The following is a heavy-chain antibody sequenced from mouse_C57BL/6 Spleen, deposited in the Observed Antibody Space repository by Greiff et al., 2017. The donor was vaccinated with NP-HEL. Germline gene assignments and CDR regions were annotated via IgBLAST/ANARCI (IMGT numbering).Heavy chain of an antibody. CDR3: AMGVGSKGYAMDY. CDR2: IHPNSGST. Sequence: QVQLQQPGAELVKPGASVKLSCKASGYTFTSYWMHWVKQRPGQGLEWIGMIHPNSGSTNYNEKFKSKATLTVDKSSSTAYMQLSSLTSEDSAVYYGAMGVGSKGYAMDYWGQGTSVTVSS. V-gene: IGHV1-64*01. D-gene: IGHD1-1*01. J-gene: IGHJ4*01. CDR1: GYTFTSYW.